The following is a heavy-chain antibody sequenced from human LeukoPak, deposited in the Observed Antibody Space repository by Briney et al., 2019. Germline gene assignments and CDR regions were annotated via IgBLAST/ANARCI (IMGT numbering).Heavy chain of an antibody. CDR1: GFTFTTYA. CDR2: IASNGGSE. J-gene: IGHJ4*02. Sequence: GGSLRLSGAASGFTFTTYALHWVRQAPGKGLEWVAVIASNGGSEYYADSVKGRFTISRDNSKNTLFLQMNSLRPDDTAVYYCAKRGHYSINWYHYFDYWGQGTLVTVSS. D-gene: IGHD6-13*01. V-gene: IGHV3-30*18. CDR3: AKRGHYSINWYHYFDY.